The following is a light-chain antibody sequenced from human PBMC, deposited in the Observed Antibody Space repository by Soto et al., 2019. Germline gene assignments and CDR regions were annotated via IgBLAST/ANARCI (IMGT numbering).Light chain of an antibody. CDR2: AAS. CDR1: QGISSY. Sequence: IQLTQYPSSLSASVGDRVTITCPASQGISSYLAWYQQKPGKAPKLLIFAASSLQSGVPSRFSGSGSGTDFTLTISSLQPEDFATYYCQQANSFPITFGQGTRLEIK. V-gene: IGKV1-12*01. CDR3: QQANSFPIT. J-gene: IGKJ5*01.